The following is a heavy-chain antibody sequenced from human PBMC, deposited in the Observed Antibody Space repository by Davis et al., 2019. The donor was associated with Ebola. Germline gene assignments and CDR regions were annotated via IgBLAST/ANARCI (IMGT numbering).Heavy chain of an antibody. V-gene: IGHV5-10-1*01. Sequence: GESPKISCKGSGYSFTNYWIGRVRQMPGKGLEWMGRIDPSDSYTNYSPSFQGHVTIPADKSISTAYLQWSSLKASDTAMYYCATHKYYYYGMDVWGQGTTVTVSS. CDR3: ATHKYYYYGMDV. CDR1: GYSFTNYW. CDR2: IDPSDSYT. J-gene: IGHJ6*02.